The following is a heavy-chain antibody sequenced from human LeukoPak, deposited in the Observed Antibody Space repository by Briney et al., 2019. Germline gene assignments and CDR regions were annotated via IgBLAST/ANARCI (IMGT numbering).Heavy chain of an antibody. V-gene: IGHV1-46*01. J-gene: IGHJ6*03. CDR1: GYTFTSYY. Sequence: ASVKVSCKASGYTFTSYYMHWVRQAPGQGLEWMGIINPSGGSTSYAQKFQGRVTMTRDTSTSTAYMELRSLRSDDTAVYYCARQHYSSGWYPTSYYYYYMDVWGKGTTVTVSS. CDR3: ARQHYSSGWYPTSYYYYYMDV. D-gene: IGHD6-19*01. CDR2: INPSGGST.